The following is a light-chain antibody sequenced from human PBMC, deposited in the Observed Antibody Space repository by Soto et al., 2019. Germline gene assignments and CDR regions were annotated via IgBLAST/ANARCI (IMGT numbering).Light chain of an antibody. CDR3: GSWDSSLSAYV. CDR2: DDN. CDR1: SSDVGSYTL. J-gene: IGLJ1*01. Sequence: QSALTQPASVSGSPGQSITISCTGTSSDVGSYTLVSWYQQNPGKAPKLIIYDDNKRPSGIPDRFSGSKSGTSATLGITGFQTGDEADYYCGSWDSSLSAYVFGTGTKLTVL. V-gene: IGLV2-14*02.